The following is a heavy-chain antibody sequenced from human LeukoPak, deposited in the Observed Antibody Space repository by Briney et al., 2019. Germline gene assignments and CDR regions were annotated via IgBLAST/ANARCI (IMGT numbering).Heavy chain of an antibody. CDR1: GYSFTSYW. CDR2: IYPGDSDT. CDR3: ARLTRGYSYTGNWFGP. D-gene: IGHD5-18*01. Sequence: GESLKISCKGSGYSFTSYWIGWVRQMPGKGLEWMGIIYPGDSDTRYSPSFQGQVTISADKSISTAYLQWSSLKASDTAMYYCARLTRGYSYTGNWFGPWGQGTLVTVSS. J-gene: IGHJ5*02. V-gene: IGHV5-51*01.